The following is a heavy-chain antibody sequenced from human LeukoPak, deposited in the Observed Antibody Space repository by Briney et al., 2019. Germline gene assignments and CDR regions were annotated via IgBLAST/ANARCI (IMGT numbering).Heavy chain of an antibody. J-gene: IGHJ4*02. CDR3: ARQAFYYGSGSYAADY. CDR1: GYSFTSYW. D-gene: IGHD3-10*01. CDR2: IYPGDSDT. V-gene: IGHV5-51*01. Sequence: GESLKISCKGSGYSFTSYWIGWVPQMPGKGLEWMGIIYPGDSDTRYSPSFQGQVTISADKSISTAYLQWSSLKASDTAMYYCARQAFYYGSGSYAADYWGQGTLVTVSS.